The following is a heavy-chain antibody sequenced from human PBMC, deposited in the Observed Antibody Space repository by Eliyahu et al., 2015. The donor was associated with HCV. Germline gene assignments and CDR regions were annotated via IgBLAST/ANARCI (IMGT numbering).Heavy chain of an antibody. CDR1: GATFSHSA. CDR2: IIPLFGTA. CDR3: ARDRGRAEIGGNYYYMMDV. V-gene: IGHV1-69*01. D-gene: IGHD3-22*01. Sequence: QVQLVQSEAEVKKPGSSVKISCKSSGATFSHSAFSWVRQAPGQGLEWLGGIIPLFGTANYAQNFRGRVAINADEHTSMTNMELSDLTSDDTGVYYCARDRGRAEIGGNYYYMMDVWGQGTTVTVSS. J-gene: IGHJ6*01.